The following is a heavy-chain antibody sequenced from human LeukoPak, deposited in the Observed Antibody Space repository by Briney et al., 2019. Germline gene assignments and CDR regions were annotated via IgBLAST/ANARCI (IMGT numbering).Heavy chain of an antibody. CDR3: ARDPPGYSSGWYYFDY. Sequence: GGSLRLSCAASGFTFSSYAMHWVRQAPGKGLEWVVVISYDGSNKYYADSVKGRFTISRDNSKNTLYLQMNSLRAEDTAVYYCARDPPGYSSGWYYFDYWGQGTLVTVSS. V-gene: IGHV3-30-3*01. J-gene: IGHJ4*02. D-gene: IGHD6-19*01. CDR1: GFTFSSYA. CDR2: ISYDGSNK.